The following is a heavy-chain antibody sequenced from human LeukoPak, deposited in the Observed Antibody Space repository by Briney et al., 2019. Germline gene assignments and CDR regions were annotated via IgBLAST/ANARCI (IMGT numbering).Heavy chain of an antibody. Sequence: GGSLRLSCVASGFTFSSYSMNWVRQAPGKGLEWVSSLSGTGSYLYSADSVKGRFTISRDNANNSLYLQMNSLRAEDTAVYYCARGPYSFGPFDCWGQGTLVTVSS. CDR3: ARGPYSFGPFDC. J-gene: IGHJ4*02. CDR1: GFTFSSYS. D-gene: IGHD5-18*01. V-gene: IGHV3-21*01. CDR2: LSGTGSYL.